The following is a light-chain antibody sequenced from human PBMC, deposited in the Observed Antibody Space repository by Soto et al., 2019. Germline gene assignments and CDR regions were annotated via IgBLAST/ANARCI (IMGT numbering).Light chain of an antibody. J-gene: IGLJ3*02. CDR1: SSNIGSHP. CDR3: AAWDGSLKGWV. CDR2: STD. V-gene: IGLV1-44*01. Sequence: QSVLTQPPSASGTPGQRVTISCSGSSSNIGSHPVDWYQHLPGMAPKLLIYSTDQRPSGITDRFSGSKSGTSASLAISGLQSEDEADYYCAAWDGSLKGWVFGGGTKLTVL.